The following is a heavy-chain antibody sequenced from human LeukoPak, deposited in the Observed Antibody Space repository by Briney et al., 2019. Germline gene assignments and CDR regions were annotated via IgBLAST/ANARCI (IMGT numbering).Heavy chain of an antibody. CDR3: ARLPYGGKPSREFDI. J-gene: IGHJ3*02. CDR1: GYSFTSYW. CDR2: IYPGDSDT. V-gene: IGHV5-51*01. Sequence: GESLKISCKGSGYSFTSYWIGWVRQMPGKGLEWMGIIYPGDSDTRYSPSFQGQVTISADKSISTAYLQWSSLKASDTAMYYCARLPYGGKPSREFDIWGQGTMVTVSS. D-gene: IGHD4-17*01.